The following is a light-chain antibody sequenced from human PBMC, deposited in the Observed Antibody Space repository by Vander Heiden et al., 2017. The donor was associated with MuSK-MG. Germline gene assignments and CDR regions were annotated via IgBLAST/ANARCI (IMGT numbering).Light chain of an antibody. J-gene: IGLJ2*01. Sequence: QSALTQPRPVSGSPGQSVTISCPATSSDAGGYNYVSWYQQHPGKAPNLMIYEVSKRPSGVPDRFSGSKSGNTASLTISGLQAEDEADYYCCSYAGSYTLVFGGGTKLTVL. CDR1: SSDAGGYNY. CDR2: EVS. V-gene: IGLV2-11*01. CDR3: CSYAGSYTLV.